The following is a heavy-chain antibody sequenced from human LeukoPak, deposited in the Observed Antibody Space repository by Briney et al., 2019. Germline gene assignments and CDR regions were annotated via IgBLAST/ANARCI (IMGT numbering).Heavy chain of an antibody. D-gene: IGHD3-16*02. Sequence: SETLSLTCTVSGGSIGTYYWSWIWQSPGKGPEWIGYIYVTGTRYNPYLQSRVTISVDRSRNQFFLKMSSVTAADTAVYYCARHIGGGIEDMDVWGKGTKVIVSS. CDR1: GGSIGTYY. J-gene: IGHJ6*03. CDR3: ARHIGGGIEDMDV. V-gene: IGHV4-59*08. CDR2: IYVTGT.